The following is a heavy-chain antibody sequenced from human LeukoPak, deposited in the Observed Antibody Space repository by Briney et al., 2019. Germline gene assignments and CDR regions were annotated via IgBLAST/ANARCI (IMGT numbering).Heavy chain of an antibody. CDR1: GYTFTRYD. CDR2: MNPNSGNT. J-gene: IGHJ6*03. Sequence: ASVKVSCKASGYTFTRYDINWVRQATGQGLEWMGWMNPNSGNTGYAQKFQGRVTMTRNTSISTAYMELSSLRSEDTAVYYCSRGDYGDYYYYYYMDVWGKGTTVTVSS. D-gene: IGHD4-17*01. CDR3: SRGDYGDYYYYYYMDV. V-gene: IGHV1-8*01.